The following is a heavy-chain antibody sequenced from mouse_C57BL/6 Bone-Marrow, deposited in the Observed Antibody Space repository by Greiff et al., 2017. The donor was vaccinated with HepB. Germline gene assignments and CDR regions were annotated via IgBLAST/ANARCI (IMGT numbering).Heavy chain of an antibody. CDR2: IDPSDSET. V-gene: IGHV1-52*01. D-gene: IGHD2-1*01. Sequence: QVQLQQPGAELVRPGSSVKLSCKASGYTFTSYWMHWVKQRPIQGLEWIGNIDPSDSETHYNKKFKDKATLTVDKSSSTAYMQLSSLTSEDSAVYYCAAYGNYEGFAYWGQGTLVTVSA. J-gene: IGHJ3*01. CDR3: AAYGNYEGFAY. CDR1: GYTFTSYW.